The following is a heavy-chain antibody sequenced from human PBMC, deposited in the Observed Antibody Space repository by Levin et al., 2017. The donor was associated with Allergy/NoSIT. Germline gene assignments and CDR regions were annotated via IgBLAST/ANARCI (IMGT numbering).Heavy chain of an antibody. V-gene: IGHV3-23*05. J-gene: IGHJ4*02. CDR3: AKDRESGGWPAFDY. CDR2: FSNINKA. CDR1: GFTLSTRA. Sequence: GGSLRLSCTASGFTLSTRAMSWVRQAPGKGLEWVSSFSNINKAYYADSVMGRFTISRDNAQNTLYPEMNSLRDDDTALYFCAKDRESGGWPAFDYWGQGTQVTVSS. D-gene: IGHD3-3*01.